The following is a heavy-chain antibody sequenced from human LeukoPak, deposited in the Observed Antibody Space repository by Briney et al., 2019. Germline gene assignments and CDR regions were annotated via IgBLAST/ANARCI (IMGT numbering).Heavy chain of an antibody. J-gene: IGHJ4*02. V-gene: IGHV3-13*05. Sequence: GGSLRLSCAASGFTFKHHDMFWVRQVTGGRLEWVSGIGAAGDPYYPGSVKGRFTVARENAKDSFYLQMNSLRLEDTAVYFCVRLCSLCSGWSYFDYWSQGTLVTVSS. D-gene: IGHD6-19*01. CDR1: GFTFKHHD. CDR3: VRLCSLCSGWSYFDY. CDR2: IGAAGDP.